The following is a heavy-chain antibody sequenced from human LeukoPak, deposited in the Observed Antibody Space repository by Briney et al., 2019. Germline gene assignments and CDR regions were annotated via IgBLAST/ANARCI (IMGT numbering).Heavy chain of an antibody. CDR3: ARGGDYLSSSCWFDP. D-gene: IGHD6-6*01. CDR2: IIPIFGTV. V-gene: IGHV1-69*05. CDR1: GGTFSSYA. Sequence: ASVKVSCKASGGTFSSYAISWVRQAPGQGLEWMGGIIPIFGTVNYAQKFQGRVTITTDESTSTAYMELSSLRSEDTAVYYCARGGDYLSSSCWFDPWGQGTLVTVSS. J-gene: IGHJ5*02.